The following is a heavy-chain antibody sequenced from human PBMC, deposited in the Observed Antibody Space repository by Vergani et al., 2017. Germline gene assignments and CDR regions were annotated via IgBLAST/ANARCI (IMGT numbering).Heavy chain of an antibody. CDR3: ARDYYSSSWYEGWFDP. D-gene: IGHD6-13*01. CDR2: IYYSGST. V-gene: IGHV4-39*01. Sequence: QLQLQESGPGLVKPSETLSLTCTVSGGSISSSSYYWGWIRQPPGKGLEWIGSIYYSGSTYYNPSLKSRVTISVDTSKNQFSLKLSSVTAADMAVYYCARDYYSSSWYEGWFDPWGQGTLVTVSS. J-gene: IGHJ5*02. CDR1: GGSISSSSYY.